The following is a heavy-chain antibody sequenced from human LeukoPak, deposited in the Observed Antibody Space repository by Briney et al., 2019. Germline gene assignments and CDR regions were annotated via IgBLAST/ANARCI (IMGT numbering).Heavy chain of an antibody. CDR2: IYHSGST. J-gene: IGHJ4*02. CDR1: GGSISSSNW. CDR3: AREHCSSTSCSPN. Sequence: SETLSLTCTVSGGSISSSNWWSWVRQPPGKGLEWIGEIYHSGSTNYNPSLKSRVTISVDKSKNQFSLKLSSVTAADTAVYYCAREHCSSTSCSPNWGQGTLVTVSS. V-gene: IGHV4-4*02. D-gene: IGHD2-2*01.